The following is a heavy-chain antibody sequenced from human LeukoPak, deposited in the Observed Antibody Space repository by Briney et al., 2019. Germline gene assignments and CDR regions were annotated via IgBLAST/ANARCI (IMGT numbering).Heavy chain of an antibody. CDR2: IHYSGST. D-gene: IGHD3-10*01. J-gene: IGHJ4*02. CDR3: ARHLRFYYGSGSYLFEGTNHFDY. CDR1: GGSISSYY. Sequence: SETLSLTCTVSGGSISSYYWSWIRQPPEKGLEWIGYIHYSGSTSYNPSLKSRVTISVDTSKNQFSLKLSSVTAADTAVYYCARHLRFYYGSGSYLFEGTNHFDYWGQGTLVTVSS. V-gene: IGHV4-59*08.